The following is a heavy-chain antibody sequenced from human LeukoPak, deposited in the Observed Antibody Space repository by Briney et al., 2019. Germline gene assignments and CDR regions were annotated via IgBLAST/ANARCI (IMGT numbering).Heavy chain of an antibody. CDR3: ARDHTSSGWSNFDY. Sequence: GGSLRLSCAASGFTVSSNYMSWVRQAPGKGLEWVSVIYSGGSTYYADSVKGRFTISRDNSKNTLYLQMNSLRAEDTAVYYCARDHTSSGWSNFDYWGQGTLVTVSS. CDR2: IYSGGST. J-gene: IGHJ4*02. V-gene: IGHV3-66*01. CDR1: GFTVSSNY. D-gene: IGHD6-19*01.